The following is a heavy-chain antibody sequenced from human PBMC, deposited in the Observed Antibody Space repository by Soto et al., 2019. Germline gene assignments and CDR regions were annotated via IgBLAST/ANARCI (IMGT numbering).Heavy chain of an antibody. CDR2: INAGNGNT. CDR1: GYTFTSYA. Sequence: ASVKVSCTASGYTFTSYAMHWVRQAPGQRLEWMGWINAGNGNTKYSQKFQGRVTITRDTSASTAYMELSSLRSEDTAVYYCARPQLLLKIWWYFDLWGRGTLVTVSS. CDR3: ARPQLLLKIWWYFDL. J-gene: IGHJ2*01. D-gene: IGHD2-15*01. V-gene: IGHV1-3*01.